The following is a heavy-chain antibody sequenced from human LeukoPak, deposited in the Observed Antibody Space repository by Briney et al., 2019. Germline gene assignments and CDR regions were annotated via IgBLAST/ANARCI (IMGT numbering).Heavy chain of an antibody. V-gene: IGHV1-2*04. D-gene: IGHD6-13*01. CDR3: ARETYSSSSLGY. Sequence: ASVKVSCKASGYTFTGYYMHWARQAPGQGLEWMGWINPNSGGTNYAQKFQGWVTMTRDTSISTAYMELSRLRSDDTAVYYCARETYSSSSLGYWGQGTLVTVSS. CDR2: INPNSGGT. J-gene: IGHJ4*02. CDR1: GYTFTGYY.